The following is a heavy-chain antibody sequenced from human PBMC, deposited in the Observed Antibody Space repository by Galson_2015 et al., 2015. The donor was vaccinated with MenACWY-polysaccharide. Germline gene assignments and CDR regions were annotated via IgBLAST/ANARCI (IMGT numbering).Heavy chain of an antibody. CDR1: GFTISNYW. J-gene: IGHJ4*02. CDR2: IKQDGSEK. CDR3: ARILYY. Sequence: SLSLSCAVSGFTISNYWMYWVRQAPGKGLEWVANIKQDGSEKNYVGSVKGRFTISRDNAKNTLYLQMNSLRVEDTAVYYCARILYYWGQGTLVTVSP. V-gene: IGHV3-7*01.